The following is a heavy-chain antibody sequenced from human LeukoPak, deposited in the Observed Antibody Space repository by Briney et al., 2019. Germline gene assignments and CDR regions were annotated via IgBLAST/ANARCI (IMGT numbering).Heavy chain of an antibody. CDR3: ARGRGPGYSDYDPSDY. V-gene: IGHV1-8*03. CDR1: GYTFTSYD. Sequence: ASVKVSCKASGYTFTSYDINWVRQATGQGLECMGWMNPNSGNTGYAQKFQGRVTITRNTAISTAYMELSSLRSEDTAVYYCARGRGPGYSDYDPSDYWGQGTLVTVSS. J-gene: IGHJ4*02. D-gene: IGHD5-12*01. CDR2: MNPNSGNT.